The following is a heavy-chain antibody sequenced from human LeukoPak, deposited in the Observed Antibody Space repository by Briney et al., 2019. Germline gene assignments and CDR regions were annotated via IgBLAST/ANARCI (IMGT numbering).Heavy chain of an antibody. J-gene: IGHJ4*02. D-gene: IGHD6-19*01. Sequence: GGSLRLSCAASGFTFSSYAMGWVRQAPGKGLEWDSAISGSGGSTYYADSVKGRFTISRDNSKNTLYLQMNSLRAEDTAVYYCAKSHRSGWSPFDYWGQGTLVTVSS. CDR2: ISGSGGST. CDR1: GFTFSSYA. CDR3: AKSHRSGWSPFDY. V-gene: IGHV3-23*01.